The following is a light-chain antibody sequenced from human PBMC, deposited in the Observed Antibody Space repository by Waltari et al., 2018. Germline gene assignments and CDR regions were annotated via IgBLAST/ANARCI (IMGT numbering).Light chain of an antibody. CDR2: SNN. J-gene: IGLJ2*01. Sequence: QSVLTQSPSTSGTPGQTVTIFGSGSGFTIGPRTLKWYQQLPGTAPKLLIYSNNQRPSGVPDRFSGSKSGSSASLAISRLQSEDEAEYYCAAWDDTLNGVLFGGGTKLTVL. CDR1: GFTIGPRT. V-gene: IGLV1-44*01. CDR3: AAWDDTLNGVL.